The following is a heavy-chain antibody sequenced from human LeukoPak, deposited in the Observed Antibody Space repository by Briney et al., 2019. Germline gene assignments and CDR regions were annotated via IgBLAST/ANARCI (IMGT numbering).Heavy chain of an antibody. D-gene: IGHD2-2*01. CDR3: ARDARHRYCSSSSCYRGWLDP. V-gene: IGHV1-69*13. Sequence: SVKVSCKASGYTFTSYAISWVRQAPGQGLEWMGGIIPIFGTANYAQKFQGRVTITADESTSTAYMELSSLRSEDTAVYYCARDARHRYCSSSSCYRGWLDPWGQGTPVTVSS. CDR1: GYTFTSYA. J-gene: IGHJ5*02. CDR2: IIPIFGTA.